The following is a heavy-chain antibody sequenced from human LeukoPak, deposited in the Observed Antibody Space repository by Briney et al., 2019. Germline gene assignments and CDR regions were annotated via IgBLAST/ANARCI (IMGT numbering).Heavy chain of an antibody. CDR1: GFTFDDYA. J-gene: IGHJ4*02. CDR3: AKDISYGDYAFDY. V-gene: IGHV3-9*01. Sequence: GGSPRLSCAASGFTFDDYAMHWVRHAPGKGLEWVSGISWNSGSIGYADSVKGRFTISRDNAKNSLYLQMNSLRAEDTALYYCAKDISYGDYAFDYWGQGTLVTVSS. D-gene: IGHD4-17*01. CDR2: ISWNSGSI.